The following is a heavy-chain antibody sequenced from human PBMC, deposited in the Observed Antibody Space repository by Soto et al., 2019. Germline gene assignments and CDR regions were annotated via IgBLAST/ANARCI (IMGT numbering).Heavy chain of an antibody. CDR2: ISTSNGHT. V-gene: IGHV1-18*01. CDR1: GYAFNTYG. CDR3: VRDLPSAAPLLDP. J-gene: IGHJ5*02. Sequence: QVQLIQSGAEVKRPGASLKVSCRASGYAFNTYGVSWVRQAPGQGLEWVGWISTSNGHTNFAQNFQGRVTLTTDTTTSTAYMELRSLTSDDPAVYYCVRDLPSAAPLLDPRGQGTPVHLSS.